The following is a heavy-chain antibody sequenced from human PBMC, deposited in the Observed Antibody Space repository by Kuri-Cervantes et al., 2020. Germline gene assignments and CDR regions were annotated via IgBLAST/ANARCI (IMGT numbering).Heavy chain of an antibody. V-gene: IGHV1-18*01. CDR3: ARDNIVVVPAAILGYYYYGMDV. D-gene: IGHD2-2*02. CDR1: GYIFTNYA. CDR2: ISAYNDNT. Sequence: ASVKVSCKASGYIFTNYAIIWVRQAPGQGLEWMGWISAYNDNTKYAQKFQGRVTMTTNTSTDTAYMELRSLRSDDTAVYYCARDNIVVVPAAILGYYYYGMDVWGQGTTVTVSS. J-gene: IGHJ6*02.